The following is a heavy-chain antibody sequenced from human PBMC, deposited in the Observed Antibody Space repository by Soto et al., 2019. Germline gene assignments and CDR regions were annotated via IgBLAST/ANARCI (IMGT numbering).Heavy chain of an antibody. Sequence: GASVKVSCKASGYTFTSYGMSWVRQAPGQGLEWMGWISAYNGNTNYAQKLQGRVTMTTDTSTSTAYMELRSLRSDDTAVYYCARSGIAVAGTGWFDPWGQGTLVTVSS. CDR1: GYTFTSYG. D-gene: IGHD6-19*01. CDR3: ARSGIAVAGTGWFDP. J-gene: IGHJ5*02. V-gene: IGHV1-18*01. CDR2: ISAYNGNT.